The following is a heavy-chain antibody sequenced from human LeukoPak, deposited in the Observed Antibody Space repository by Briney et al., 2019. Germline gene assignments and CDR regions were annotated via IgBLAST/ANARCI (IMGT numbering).Heavy chain of an antibody. D-gene: IGHD1-1*01. CDR2: IYYSGST. V-gene: IGHV4-30-4*08. Sequence: SQTLSLTCTVSGGSISSGDYYWSWIRQPPGKGLEWIGYIYYSGSTYYNPSLKSRVTISVDTSKNQFYLKLSSVTAADTAVYYCARHLVRTTFDAFDIWGQGTMVTVSS. J-gene: IGHJ3*02. CDR1: GGSISSGDYY. CDR3: ARHLVRTTFDAFDI.